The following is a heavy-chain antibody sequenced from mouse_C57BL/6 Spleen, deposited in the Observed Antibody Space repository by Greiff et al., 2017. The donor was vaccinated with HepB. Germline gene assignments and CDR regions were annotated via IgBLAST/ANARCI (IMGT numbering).Heavy chain of an antibody. J-gene: IGHJ1*03. CDR1: GFTFSDYG. Sequence: EVQLKESGGGLVKPGGSLKLSCAASGFTFSDYGMHWVRQAPEKGLEWVAYISSGSSTIYYADTVKGRFTISRDNAKNTLFLQMTSLRSEDTAMYYCARKTDFDVWGTGTTVTVSS. CDR3: ARKTDFDV. CDR2: ISSGSSTI. V-gene: IGHV5-17*01.